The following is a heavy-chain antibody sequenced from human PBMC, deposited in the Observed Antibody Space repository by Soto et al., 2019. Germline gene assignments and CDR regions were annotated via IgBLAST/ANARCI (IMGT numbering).Heavy chain of an antibody. J-gene: IGHJ6*02. Sequence: ASVKVSCKISGGTFSRYSISWVRQAPGQGLEWMGGIVPIFGTRNYAQKFQDRVTITTDESATTAHMELSNLRSEDTAVYYCARPYEGGYSSNHHYYYALDVWGQGTAVTVSS. CDR3: ARPYEGGYSSNHHYYYALDV. V-gene: IGHV1-69*05. CDR2: IVPIFGTR. D-gene: IGHD3-22*01. CDR1: GGTFSRYS.